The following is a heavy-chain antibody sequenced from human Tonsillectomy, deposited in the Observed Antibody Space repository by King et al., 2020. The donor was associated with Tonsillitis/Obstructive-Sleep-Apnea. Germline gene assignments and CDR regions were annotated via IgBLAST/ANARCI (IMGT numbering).Heavy chain of an antibody. CDR2: ISSSGSYI. V-gene: IGHV3-21*01. J-gene: IGHJ4*02. CDR3: ARGRLYGLATLDY. Sequence: VQLVESGGGLVKPGGSLRLSCAASGFTFSSYTMNWVRQAPGKGLEWVSSISSSGSYIYHSDSLKGRFTISRDSAKNSLYLQMDSLRAEDTAVYYCARGRLYGLATLDYWGQGTLITVSS. CDR1: GFTFSSYT. D-gene: IGHD2-8*01.